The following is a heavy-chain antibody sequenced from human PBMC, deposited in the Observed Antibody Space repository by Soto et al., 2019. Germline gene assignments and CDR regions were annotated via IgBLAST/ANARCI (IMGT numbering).Heavy chain of an antibody. V-gene: IGHV1-24*01. J-gene: IGHJ5*02. CDR3: ATDSSSGSYFDP. CDR2: LDPEDGEA. Sequence: ASVKVSCKVSGYTLTEISMHWVRQAPGKGLEWMGGLDPEDGEAIYAQKFQGRATMTEDTSTDTAYMELSSLRSEDTAVYYCATDSSSGSYFDPWGPGTLVTVSS. D-gene: IGHD1-26*01. CDR1: GYTLTEIS.